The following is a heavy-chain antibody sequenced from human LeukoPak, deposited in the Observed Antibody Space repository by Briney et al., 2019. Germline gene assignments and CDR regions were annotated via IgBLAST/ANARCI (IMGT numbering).Heavy chain of an antibody. CDR2: ISSSSSYI. CDR1: GFTFDDYG. Sequence: GGSLRLSCAASGFTFDDYGMSWVRQAPGKGLEWVSSISSSSSYIYYADSVKGRFTISRDNAKNSLYLQMNSLRAEDTAVYYCARDRRGDYYDSSGYHPFDYWGQGTLVTVSS. V-gene: IGHV3-21*01. D-gene: IGHD3-22*01. J-gene: IGHJ4*01. CDR3: ARDRRGDYYDSSGYHPFDY.